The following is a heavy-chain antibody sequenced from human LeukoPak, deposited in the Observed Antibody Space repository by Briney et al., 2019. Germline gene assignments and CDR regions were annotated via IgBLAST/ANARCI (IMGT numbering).Heavy chain of an antibody. V-gene: IGHV3-48*01. CDR2: ISSSSSTI. D-gene: IGHD2-8*01. CDR1: GFTFSSYS. CDR3: ARGKMGYHGMDV. J-gene: IGHJ6*02. Sequence: AGGSLRLSCVVSGFTFSSYSMNWVRQAPGKGLEWVSYISSSSSTIYYADSVKGRFTISRDTAKNSLHLQMNSLRAEDTAVYYCARGKMGYHGMDVWGQGTTVTVSS.